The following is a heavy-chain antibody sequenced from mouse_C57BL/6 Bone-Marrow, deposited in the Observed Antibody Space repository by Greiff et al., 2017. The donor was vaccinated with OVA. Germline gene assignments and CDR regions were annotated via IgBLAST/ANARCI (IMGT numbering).Heavy chain of an antibody. J-gene: IGHJ1*03. CDR2: IYIGNGYT. Sequence: VQLQQSGAELVRPGYSVKMSCKTSGYTFTSYGINWVKQRPGQGLEWIGYIYIGNGYTEYNEKFKGKATLTSDTSSSTAYMQLSSLTSEYSAIYFCARDYYGSSYDWYFDVWGTGTTVTVSS. D-gene: IGHD1-1*01. V-gene: IGHV1-58*01. CDR1: GYTFTSYG. CDR3: ARDYYGSSYDWYFDV.